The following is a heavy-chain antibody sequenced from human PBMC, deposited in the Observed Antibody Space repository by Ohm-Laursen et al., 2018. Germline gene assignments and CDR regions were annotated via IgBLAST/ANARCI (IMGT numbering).Heavy chain of an antibody. CDR1: TLTFSNCG. J-gene: IGHJ4*02. CDR3: AKSVWGYCSSTSCPPGY. D-gene: IGHD2-2*01. CDR2: IKQDGSEK. Sequence: SLRLSCSASTLTFSNCGMHWVRQAPGKGLEWVANIKQDGSEKYYVDSVKGRFTISRDNAKNSLYLQMNSLRAEDTAVYYCAKSVWGYCSSTSCPPGYWGQGTLVTVSS. V-gene: IGHV3-7*03.